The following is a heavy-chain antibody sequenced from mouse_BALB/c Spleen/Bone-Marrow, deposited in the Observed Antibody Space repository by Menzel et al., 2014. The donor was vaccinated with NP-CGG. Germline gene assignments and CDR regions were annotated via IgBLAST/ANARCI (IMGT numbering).Heavy chain of an antibody. CDR2: IRLKSNNYAT. J-gene: IGHJ3*01. V-gene: IGHV6-6*02. CDR1: GFTFSNYW. CDR3: TTGFAY. Sequence: EVHLVESGGGLVQPGGSIKLSCVASGFTFSNYWMNWVRQFPEKGLEWAAEIRLKSNNYATHYAESVKGRFTISRDDSKSSVYLQMNDLRAEDTGIYCCTTGFAYWGQGTLVTVSA.